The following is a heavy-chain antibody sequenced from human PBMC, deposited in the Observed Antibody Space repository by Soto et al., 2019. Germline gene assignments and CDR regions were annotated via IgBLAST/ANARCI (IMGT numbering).Heavy chain of an antibody. D-gene: IGHD6-19*01. J-gene: IGHJ6*02. CDR2: ISGSGGST. Sequence: GGSLRLSCAASGFTFSSYAMSWVRQAPGKGLEWVSAISGSGGSTYYADSVKGRFTISRDNSKNTLYLQMNSLRAEDTAVYYCAKVGAVAGPHYYLGMDVCVPGTTLTVSS. V-gene: IGHV3-23*01. CDR3: AKVGAVAGPHYYLGMDV. CDR1: GFTFSSYA.